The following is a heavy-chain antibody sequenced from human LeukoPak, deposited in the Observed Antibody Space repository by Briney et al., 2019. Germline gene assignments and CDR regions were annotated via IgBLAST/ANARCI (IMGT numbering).Heavy chain of an antibody. D-gene: IGHD5-18*01. V-gene: IGHV3-23*01. CDR3: AKGSGQIQLWSNFDS. CDR1: GFTFSSYA. Sequence: GGSLRLSCAVSGFTFSSYAMSCVREAPGKGRKGVSGVSGGGGSTYYADSAKGRFTISRDNSKNTLYLQMNSLRAEDTAVYYCAKGSGQIQLWSNFDSWGQGTLVTVSS. CDR2: VSGGGGST. J-gene: IGHJ4*02.